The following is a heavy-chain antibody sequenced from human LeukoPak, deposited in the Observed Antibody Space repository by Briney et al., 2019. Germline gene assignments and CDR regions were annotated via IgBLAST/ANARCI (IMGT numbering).Heavy chain of an antibody. CDR2: ITSDSSTI. D-gene: IGHD3-10*01. CDR1: GFTFSTYS. J-gene: IGHJ4*02. CDR3: AKDALGGFDY. V-gene: IGHV3-48*02. Sequence: GGSLRLSCAASGFTFSTYSMNWVRQAPGKGLEWVSYITSDSSTIYYADSVKGRFTISRDNAKNSLHLQMNSLRDEDTAVYFCAKDALGGFDYWGQGTLVTVSS.